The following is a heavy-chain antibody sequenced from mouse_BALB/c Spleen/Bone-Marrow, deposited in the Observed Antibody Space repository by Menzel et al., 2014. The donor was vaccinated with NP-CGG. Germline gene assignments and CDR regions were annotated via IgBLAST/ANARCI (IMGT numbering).Heavy chain of an antibody. Sequence: DVQLVESGGGLVQPGGSLKLSCAASGFDFSTFWMSWVRQAPGKGLEWIGEINPDRSTINYRPSLKDKFIISRDNAKNTLCLLMSKVRSEDTALYYCARLHYYGYGAYWGQGTLVTVSA. V-gene: IGHV4-1*02. CDR3: ARLHYYGYGAY. CDR1: GFDFSTFW. D-gene: IGHD1-2*01. J-gene: IGHJ3*01. CDR2: INPDRSTI.